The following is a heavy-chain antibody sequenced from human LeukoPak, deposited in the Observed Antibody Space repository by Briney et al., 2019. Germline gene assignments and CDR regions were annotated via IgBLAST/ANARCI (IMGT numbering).Heavy chain of an antibody. CDR2: MNPNSGNT. J-gene: IGHJ4*02. CDR1: GYTFTSCD. CDR3: TRGSSGRRDN. D-gene: IGHD6-19*01. V-gene: IGHV1-8*01. Sequence: ASVKVSCKASGYTFTSCDINWVRQAPGQGLEWMGWMNPNSGNTGYGQRFQGRITKTRDISIGTAYMELSNLTSEDTAIYYCTRGSSGRRDNWGQGTLVTVSA.